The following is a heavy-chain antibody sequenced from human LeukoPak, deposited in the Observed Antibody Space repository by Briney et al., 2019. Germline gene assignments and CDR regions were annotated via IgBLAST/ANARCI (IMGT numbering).Heavy chain of an antibody. V-gene: IGHV1-46*01. J-gene: IGHJ4*02. D-gene: IGHD2-8*01. CDR1: GGTFSSYA. CDR2: INPSGGST. CDR3: AVVHSFDY. Sequence: GASVKVSCKASGGTFSSYAISWVRQAPGQGLEWMGIINPSGGSTSYAQRFQGRVTMTRDTSTSTVYMELSSLRSEDTAVYYCAVVHSFDYWGQGTLVTVSS.